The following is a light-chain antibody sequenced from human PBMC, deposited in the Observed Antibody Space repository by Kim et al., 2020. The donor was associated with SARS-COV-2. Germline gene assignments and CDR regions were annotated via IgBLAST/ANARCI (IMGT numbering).Light chain of an antibody. CDR2: VAS. V-gene: IGKV1-17*01. J-gene: IGKJ5*01. Sequence: GSVGDGVTSTCRASQDIRNDLGWYQQNPGRAPKRLIYVASSLQSGVPSRFSGSGSGTEFTLTISSLQPEDFATYFCLQHNTYPITFGQGTRLEIK. CDR3: LQHNTYPIT. CDR1: QDIRND.